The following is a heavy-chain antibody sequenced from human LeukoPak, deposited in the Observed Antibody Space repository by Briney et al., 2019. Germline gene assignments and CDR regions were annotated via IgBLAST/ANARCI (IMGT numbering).Heavy chain of an antibody. D-gene: IGHD3-9*01. CDR1: GYTFTSYY. J-gene: IGHJ6*03. Sequence: ASVKVSCKASGYTFTSYYMHWVRQAPGQGLEWMGIINPSGGSTSYAQKFQGRVTMTRDMSTSTVYMELSSLRSEDTAVYYCARRAYSSSSHDKLRYFDWLRGGDYYYYYMDVWGKGTTVTVSS. V-gene: IGHV1-46*01. CDR3: ARRAYSSSSHDKLRYFDWLRGGDYYYYYMDV. CDR2: INPSGGST.